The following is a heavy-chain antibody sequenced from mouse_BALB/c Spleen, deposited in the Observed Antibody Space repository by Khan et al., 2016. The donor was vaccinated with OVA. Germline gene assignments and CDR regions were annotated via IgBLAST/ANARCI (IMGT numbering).Heavy chain of an antibody. D-gene: IGHD1-1*01. CDR1: GFTFSTYG. J-gene: IGHJ3*01. V-gene: IGHV5-6*01. Sequence: EVELVESGGDLVKPGGSLKLSCATSGFTFSTYGMSWVRQTPDKRLEWVAAISSGGSYTYYPGSVKGRFTISRDNANNTLYLQMSSLKSEDTAIYYCTRLAYYYNSGGFAYWGQGTLVTVSA. CDR3: TRLAYYYNSGGFAY. CDR2: ISSGGSYT.